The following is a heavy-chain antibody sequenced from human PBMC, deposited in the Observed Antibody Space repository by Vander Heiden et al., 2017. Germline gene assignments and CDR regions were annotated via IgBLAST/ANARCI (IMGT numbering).Heavy chain of an antibody. Sequence: EVQLVQSGAEVKKPGASLKNSCKGSGSCFTSYWTGWVRQMPGKDREWMGIIYPGDSDTRYSPTFQGQVTISADKSISTAYRQWSSLKAADTAMYYCARGGGSVVVVAATPPDYWGQGTLVTVSS. D-gene: IGHD2-15*01. V-gene: IGHV5-51*01. J-gene: IGHJ4*02. CDR1: GSCFTSYW. CDR3: ARGGGSVVVVAATPPDY. CDR2: IYPGDSDT.